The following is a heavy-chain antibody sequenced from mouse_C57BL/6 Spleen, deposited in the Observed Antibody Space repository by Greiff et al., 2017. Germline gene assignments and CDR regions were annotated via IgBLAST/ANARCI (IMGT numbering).Heavy chain of an antibody. CDR2: INPNDGTT. CDR3: ARGVPMDY. Sequence: VHVKQSGPELVKPGASVKISCKASGYSFTDYNMNWVKQSNGKSLEWIGVINPNDGTTSYNQKFKGKATLTVDQSSSTAYMQRSSLTSEDSAVYYSARGVPMDYWGKGTSVTVSS. V-gene: IGHV1-39*01. J-gene: IGHJ4*01. CDR1: GYSFTDYN.